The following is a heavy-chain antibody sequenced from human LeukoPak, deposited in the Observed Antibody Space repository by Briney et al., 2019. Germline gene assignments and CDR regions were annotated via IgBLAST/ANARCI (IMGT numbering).Heavy chain of an antibody. CDR1: GYTFTSYG. Sequence: ASVKVSCKASGYTFTSYGISWVRQAPGQGLEWMGWISAYNGNTNYAQKLQGRVTMTTDTSTSTAYMELRSLRSDDTAVYYCARDSLDYYDSSGLGYWGQATLVTVSS. V-gene: IGHV1-18*01. D-gene: IGHD3-22*01. CDR2: ISAYNGNT. CDR3: ARDSLDYYDSSGLGY. J-gene: IGHJ4*02.